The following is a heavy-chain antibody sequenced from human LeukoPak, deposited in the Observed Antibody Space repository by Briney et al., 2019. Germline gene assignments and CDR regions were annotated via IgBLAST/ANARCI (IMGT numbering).Heavy chain of an antibody. CDR1: GFTFSNYE. V-gene: IGHV3-48*03. D-gene: IGHD3-10*01. CDR3: ANVVGYYGSGDYYFDY. CDR2: ISASGTTT. Sequence: SGGSLRLSCAASGFTFSNYEMNWVRQAPGKGLEWVSFISASGTTTYYADSVKGRFTSSRDNAKNSLYLQMNSLRAEDTATYLCANVVGYYGSGDYYFDYWGQGTLVTVSS. J-gene: IGHJ4*02.